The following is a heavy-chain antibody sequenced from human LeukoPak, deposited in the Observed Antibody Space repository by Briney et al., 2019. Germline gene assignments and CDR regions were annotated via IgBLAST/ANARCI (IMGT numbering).Heavy chain of an antibody. V-gene: IGHV3-7*03. CDR1: GFTFGKYW. Sequence: GGSLRLSCVASGFTFGKYWMSWVRQAPGKGLEWVANIKLDGSEKNYVDSVKGRFTISRDNTKNSLYLQMNSLRVEDTAVFYCARLGLPDYWGQGTLVTVSS. CDR2: IKLDGSEK. J-gene: IGHJ4*02. D-gene: IGHD2-21*01. CDR3: ARLGLPDY.